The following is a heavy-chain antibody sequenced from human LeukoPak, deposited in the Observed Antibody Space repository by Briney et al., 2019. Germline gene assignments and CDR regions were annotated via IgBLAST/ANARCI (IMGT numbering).Heavy chain of an antibody. CDR3: AREYSSPYYYYGMDV. V-gene: IGHV1-18*01. CDR2: ISAYNGNT. D-gene: IGHD6-13*01. J-gene: IGHJ6*01. CDR1: GYTFTSYV. Sequence: ASVTVSCKASGYTFTSYVISWVRQAPGQGLDWMGWISAYNGNTNYAQKLQGRVTMTTDTSTSTAYMELRSLKSDDTAVYYCAREYSSPYYYYGMDVWGQGTTVTVSS.